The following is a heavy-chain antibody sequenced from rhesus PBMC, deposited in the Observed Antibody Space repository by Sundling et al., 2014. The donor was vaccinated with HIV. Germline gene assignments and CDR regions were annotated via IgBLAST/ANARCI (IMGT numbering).Heavy chain of an antibody. CDR2: ISGITEST. Sequence: QVQLQESGPGLVKPSETLSLTCDVSGASISSGYGWSWIRQPPGKGLEWVGYISGITESTDYNLSLKSRVTISIDTSKKQFSLKLTSATAADTAVYYCARAVWTGYAQEAAFDLWGQGVRVTVSS. J-gene: IGHJ3*01. D-gene: IGHD3-3*01. V-gene: IGHV4-127*01. CDR1: GASISSGYG. CDR3: ARAVWTGYAQEAAFDL.